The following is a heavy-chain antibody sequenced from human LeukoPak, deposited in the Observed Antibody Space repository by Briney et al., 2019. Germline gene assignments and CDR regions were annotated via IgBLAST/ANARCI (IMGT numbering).Heavy chain of an antibody. CDR2: ISSSSSYI. V-gene: IGHV3-21*01. CDR3: ARDISGYDPYYFDY. J-gene: IGHJ4*02. D-gene: IGHD5-12*01. CDR1: GSTFSSYS. Sequence: GGSLRLSCAASGSTFSSYSMNWVRQAPGKGLEWVSSISSSSSYIYYADSVKGRFTISRDNAKNSLYLQMNSLRAEDTAVYYCARDISGYDPYYFDYWGQGTLVTVSS.